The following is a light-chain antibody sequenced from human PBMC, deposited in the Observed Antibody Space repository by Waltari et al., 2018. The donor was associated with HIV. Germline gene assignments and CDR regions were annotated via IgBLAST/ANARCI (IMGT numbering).Light chain of an antibody. CDR1: SSDVGAYKF. CDR2: EIN. CDR3: SSVSGGINFVV. V-gene: IGLV2-8*01. Sequence: QSALTQPPSASGSPGQSVTISCTGTSSDVGAYKFVSWYQQHPGKAPKLMIYEINQRPSGVPDRFSGSKSGNTASLTVSGLQAEDEADYYCSSVSGGINFVVFGGGTKLTVL. J-gene: IGLJ2*01.